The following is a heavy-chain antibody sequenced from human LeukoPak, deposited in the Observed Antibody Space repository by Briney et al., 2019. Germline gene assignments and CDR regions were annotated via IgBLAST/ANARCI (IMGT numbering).Heavy chain of an antibody. Sequence: ASVRVSCTASGYLFTPSEVIGVRQAAGHGLEGMGWINPNGGVIVYAQNSQGRVTMTRDTSISTAYMDLSRLRSEDTAVYYCAAVAIAAAGTSSIVVDPWGQGTLVTVSS. V-gene: IGHV1-2*02. CDR3: AAVAIAAAGTSSIVVDP. CDR2: INPNGGVI. CDR1: GYLFTPSE. D-gene: IGHD6-13*01. J-gene: IGHJ5*02.